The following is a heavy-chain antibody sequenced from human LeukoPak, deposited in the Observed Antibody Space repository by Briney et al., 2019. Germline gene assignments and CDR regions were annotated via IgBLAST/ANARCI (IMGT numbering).Heavy chain of an antibody. Sequence: GGSLRLSCAASGFMFSSNWMSWVRLAPGKGLEWVANIKEDGTETYYVDSVKGRFTISRDNAMNTLYLQMNSLRVEDTAVYYCAKEGRSLQTYWGQGTLVTVSS. CDR2: IKEDGTET. J-gene: IGHJ4*02. CDR1: GFMFSSNW. CDR3: AKEGRSLQTY. V-gene: IGHV3-7*03. D-gene: IGHD5-24*01.